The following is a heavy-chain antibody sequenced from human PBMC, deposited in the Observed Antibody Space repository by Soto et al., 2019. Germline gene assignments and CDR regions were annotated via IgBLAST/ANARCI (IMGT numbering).Heavy chain of an antibody. V-gene: IGHV3-11*01. CDR2: ISGSGGSI. J-gene: IGHJ5*02. CDR3: SRGVIAARFWFDP. CDR1: GFTFTDYY. D-gene: IGHD6-6*01. Sequence: GGSLRLSCAASGFTFTDYYMSWIRQAPGKGLEWVSYISGSGGSIYYADSVKGRFTISRDNAKKSLFLQMNSLRAEDTAVYYCSRGVIAARFWFDPWGQGTLVTVSS.